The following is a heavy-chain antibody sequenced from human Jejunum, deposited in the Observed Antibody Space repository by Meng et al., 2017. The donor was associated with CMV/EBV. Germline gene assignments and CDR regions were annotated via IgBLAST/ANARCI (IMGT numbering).Heavy chain of an antibody. CDR1: FSNYA. V-gene: IGHV3-23*01. Sequence: FSNYAMSWVRQAPGKGLECVSAISDSGRTTDYADSVKGRFTISRDNSKNRLDLQMDNLRPEDTAVYYCAKDLVAYNYSPRGGFGPWGQGTLVTVSS. CDR3: AKDLVAYNYSPRGGFGP. CDR2: ISDSGRTT. D-gene: IGHD4-11*01. J-gene: IGHJ5*02.